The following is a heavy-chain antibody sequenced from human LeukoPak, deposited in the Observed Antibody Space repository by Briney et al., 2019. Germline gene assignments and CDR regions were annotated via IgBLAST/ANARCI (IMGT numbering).Heavy chain of an antibody. Sequence: PGGSLRLSCAASGFTFSGSAMHWVRQASGKGLEWVGRIRSKANSYATAYAASVKGRFTISRDDSKNTAYLQMNSLKTEDTAVYYCTAPKLGCSGGSCYAFDIWGQGTMVTVSS. V-gene: IGHV3-73*01. D-gene: IGHD2-15*01. CDR2: IRSKANSYAT. CDR3: TAPKLGCSGGSCYAFDI. CDR1: GFTFSGSA. J-gene: IGHJ3*02.